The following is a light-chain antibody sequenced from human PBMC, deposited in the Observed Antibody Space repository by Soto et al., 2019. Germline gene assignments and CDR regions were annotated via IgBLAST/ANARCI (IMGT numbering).Light chain of an antibody. Sequence: EIVMTQSPATLSVSPGERATLSCRASQSVSSNLAWYQQKPGQAPRLLIYGASTRATGIPARFGGSGSGTEFTLTISSLQSEDFEVYYCQQYNNWLWKFGKGTKVDI. CDR3: QQYNNWLWK. CDR1: QSVSSN. CDR2: GAS. J-gene: IGKJ1*01. V-gene: IGKV3-15*01.